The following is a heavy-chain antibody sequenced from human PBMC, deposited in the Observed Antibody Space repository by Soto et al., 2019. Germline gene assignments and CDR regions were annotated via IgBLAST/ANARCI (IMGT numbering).Heavy chain of an antibody. CDR2: IYHTGST. J-gene: IGHJ4*02. CDR3: ARATGTLRSRNCDY. V-gene: IGHV4-31*03. D-gene: IGHD1-1*01. CDR1: GGSISTVGHY. Sequence: SETLSLTCSVSGGSISTVGHYWTWIRQPPGKGLEWIGSIYHTGSTYYSKSLKSRLTMSVDTSKSQFSLRLSSVTAADTAVYYCARATGTLRSRNCDYWGQGSLVTVSS.